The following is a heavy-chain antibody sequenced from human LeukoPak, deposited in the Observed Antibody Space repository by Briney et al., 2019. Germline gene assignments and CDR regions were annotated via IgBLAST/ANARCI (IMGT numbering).Heavy chain of an antibody. J-gene: IGHJ4*02. CDR2: ISGSSSST. D-gene: IGHD5-24*01. CDR1: GFTFSTYS. Sequence: GGSLRLSCAASGFTFSTYSMNWVRQAPGKGLEWVSYISGSSSSTKYADSVKGRFTISRDNAKNSLYLQMNSLRAEDTAVYYCARVGQLGYWGQGTLVTVSS. V-gene: IGHV3-48*04. CDR3: ARVGQLGY.